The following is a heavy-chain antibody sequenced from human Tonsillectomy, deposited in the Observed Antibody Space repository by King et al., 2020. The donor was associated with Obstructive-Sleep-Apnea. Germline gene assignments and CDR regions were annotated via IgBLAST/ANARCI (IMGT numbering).Heavy chain of an antibody. CDR2: IKGDGSEK. J-gene: IGHJ2*01. CDR1: GFTFSSYW. V-gene: IGHV3-7*03. CDR3: ARHVSVSNYYYFDL. D-gene: IGHD3-3*01. Sequence: VQLVESGGGLVQPGYSLRLSCAASGFTFSSYWVGWVRQAPGKGLEWVANIKGDGSEKQYVDSVKGRFTIPRDNAKRSLYLQMNSLRAEDTGLYYCARHVSVSNYYYFDLWGRGAPVTVSS.